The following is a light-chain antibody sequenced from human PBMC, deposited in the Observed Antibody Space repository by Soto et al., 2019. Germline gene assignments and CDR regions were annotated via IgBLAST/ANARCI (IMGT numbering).Light chain of an antibody. CDR1: QSVSSY. J-gene: IGKJ5*01. CDR3: QQRRDWPIT. V-gene: IGKV3-11*01. Sequence: EIVLTQSPATLSLSLGERATLSCRASQSVSSYLAWYQQKPGQAPRLLIYESSNRATGIPARFSGSGSGTDFTLTISSLEPEDFAVYYCQQRRDWPITFGQGTRLEIK. CDR2: ESS.